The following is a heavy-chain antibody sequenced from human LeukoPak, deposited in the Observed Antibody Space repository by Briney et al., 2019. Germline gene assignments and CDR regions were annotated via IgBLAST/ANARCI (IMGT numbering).Heavy chain of an antibody. CDR3: AREGVTGNSFDY. D-gene: IGHD4-23*01. J-gene: IGHJ4*02. CDR1: GGSISSYY. CDR2: IYYSGST. V-gene: IGHV4-59*01. Sequence: PSETLSLTCTVSGGSISSYYWSWIRQPPGKGLEGIGYIYYSGSTNYNPSLKSRVTISVDTSKNQFSLKLSSVTAADTAVYYCAREGVTGNSFDYWGQGTLVTVSS.